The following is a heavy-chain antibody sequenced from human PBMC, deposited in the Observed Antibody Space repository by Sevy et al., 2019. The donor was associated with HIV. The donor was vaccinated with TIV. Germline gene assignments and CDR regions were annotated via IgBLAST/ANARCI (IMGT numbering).Heavy chain of an antibody. J-gene: IGHJ4*02. CDR3: ARDHRYCSGGSCYE. CDR2: ISSSGSTI. CDR1: GFTFSDYY. D-gene: IGHD2-15*01. V-gene: IGHV3-11*01. Sequence: GGSLRLSCAASGFTFSDYYMSWIRQAPGKGLEWVSYISSSGSTIYYADSVKGRFTISMDNAKNSLYQQMNSLRAEETAVYYCARDHRYCSGGSCYEWGQGTLVTVSS.